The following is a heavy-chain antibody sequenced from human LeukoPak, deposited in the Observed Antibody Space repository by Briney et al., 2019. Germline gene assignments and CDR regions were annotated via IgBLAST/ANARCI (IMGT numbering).Heavy chain of an antibody. V-gene: IGHV3-23*01. CDR2: ISSTGGTA. CDR1: GFTFSSFG. Sequence: GGTLRLSCAASGFTFSSFGMSWVRQAPGKGLEWVSAISSTGGTAYYADSVKGRFTISRDNAKNSLYLQMNSLRAEDTALYYCASSRYDSSGYYGIIGYWGQGTLVTVSS. J-gene: IGHJ4*02. D-gene: IGHD3-22*01. CDR3: ASSRYDSSGYYGIIGY.